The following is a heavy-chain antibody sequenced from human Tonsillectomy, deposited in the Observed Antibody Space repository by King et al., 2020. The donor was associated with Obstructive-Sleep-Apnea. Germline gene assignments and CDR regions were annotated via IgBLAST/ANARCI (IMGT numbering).Heavy chain of an antibody. V-gene: IGHV3-13*01. D-gene: IGHD6-13*01. CDR1: GFTFSSYD. CDR2: IVTAGDT. CDR3: ARTPQSSVRAAAGYYFDY. J-gene: IGHJ4*02. Sequence: VQLVESGGGLVQPGGSLRLSCAASGFTFSSYDMHWVRQATGKGLEWVSAIVTAGDTYYPGSVKGRFTISRENAKNSLYLQMNSLRAGDTAVYYCARTPQSSVRAAAGYYFDYWGKGTLVTVSS.